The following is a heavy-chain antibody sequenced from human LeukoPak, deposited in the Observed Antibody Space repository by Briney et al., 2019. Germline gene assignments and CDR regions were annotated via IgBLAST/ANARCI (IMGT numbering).Heavy chain of an antibody. CDR3: ARVNGSYDAFDI. CDR1: GGSISSYY. CDR2: IYYSGST. Sequence: SETLSLTCTVSGGSISSYYWSWIRQPPGKGLEWIGYIYYSGSTDYNPSLKSRVTISVDTSKNQFSLKLSSVTAADTAVYYCARVNGSYDAFDIWGQGTMVTVSS. J-gene: IGHJ3*02. D-gene: IGHD1-26*01. V-gene: IGHV4-59*01.